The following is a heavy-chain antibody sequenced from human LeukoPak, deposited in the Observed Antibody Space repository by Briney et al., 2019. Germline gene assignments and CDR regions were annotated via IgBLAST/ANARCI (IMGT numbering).Heavy chain of an antibody. V-gene: IGHV1-2*06. D-gene: IGHD4-17*01. Sequence: ASVKVSCKASGYTFTGYYMHWVRQAPGQGLEWMGRITPNSGGTNYAQKFQGRVVMTRDTSISTAYMELSRLRSDDTAVYYCARGTTVIQTLDYWGQGTLVTVSS. J-gene: IGHJ4*02. CDR2: ITPNSGGT. CDR1: GYTFTGYY. CDR3: ARGTTVIQTLDY.